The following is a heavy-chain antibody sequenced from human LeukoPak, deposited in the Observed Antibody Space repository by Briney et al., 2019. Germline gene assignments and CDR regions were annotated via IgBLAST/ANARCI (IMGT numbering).Heavy chain of an antibody. CDR1: GFTFSSYS. CDR2: ISSSSSYI. Sequence: PGGSLRLSCAASGFTFSSYSMNWVRQAPGKGLEWVSSISSSSSYIYYAGSVKGRFTISRDNAKNSLYLQMNSLRAEDTAVYYRARVKIRESYMDVWGKGTTVTVSS. J-gene: IGHJ6*03. CDR3: ARVKIRESYMDV. V-gene: IGHV3-21*01.